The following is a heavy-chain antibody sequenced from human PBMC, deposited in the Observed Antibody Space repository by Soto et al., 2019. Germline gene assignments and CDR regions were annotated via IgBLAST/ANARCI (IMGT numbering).Heavy chain of an antibody. CDR3: ARDLRKQQPPGAFDI. J-gene: IGHJ3*02. CDR1: GFTFSDYY. V-gene: IGHV3-11*01. D-gene: IGHD6-13*01. CDR2: ISSSGSTI. Sequence: PGGPLRLPCAASGFTFSDYYMSWIRQAPGMGLAWVSYISSSGSTIYYADSVKGRFTISRDNAKNSLYLQMNSLRAEDTAVYYCARDLRKQQPPGAFDIWGQGTMVTVSS.